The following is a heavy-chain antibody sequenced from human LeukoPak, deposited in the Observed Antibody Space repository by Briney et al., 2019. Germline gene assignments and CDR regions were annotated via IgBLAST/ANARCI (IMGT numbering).Heavy chain of an antibody. Sequence: PSETLSLTCAVYGGSFSGYYWSWIRQPPEKGLEWIGEINHSGSTNYNPSLKSRVTISVDTSKNQFSLKLSSVTAADTAVYYCARGYSYGPVDYWGQGTLVTVSS. D-gene: IGHD5-18*01. J-gene: IGHJ4*02. V-gene: IGHV4-34*01. CDR3: ARGYSYGPVDY. CDR1: GGSFSGYY. CDR2: INHSGST.